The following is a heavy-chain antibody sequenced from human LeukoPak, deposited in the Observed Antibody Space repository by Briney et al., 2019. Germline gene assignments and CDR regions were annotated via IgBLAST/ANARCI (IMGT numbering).Heavy chain of an antibody. CDR1: GGSFSGYY. V-gene: IGHV4-34*01. CDR2: INHSGST. Sequence: RPSETLSLTCAVYGGSFSGYYWSWIRQPPGKGLEWIGEINHSGSTNYNPSLKSRVTISVDTSKNQFSLKLSSVTAADTAVYYCARYDFSTYNWNDAHDAFDIWGQGTMVTVSS. J-gene: IGHJ3*02. CDR3: ARYDFSTYNWNDAHDAFDI. D-gene: IGHD1-20*01.